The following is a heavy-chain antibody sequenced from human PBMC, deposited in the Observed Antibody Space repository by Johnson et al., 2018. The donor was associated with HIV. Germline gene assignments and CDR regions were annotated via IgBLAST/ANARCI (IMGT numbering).Heavy chain of an antibody. Sequence: VQLVESGGGVVQPGRSLRLSCAASGFTFSSYAMHWVRQAPGKGLEWVAVISYDGSNKYYADSVKGRFTISRDNSKNTLYLQMNSLRVEDTALYYCVRDPHSSGWVDAFDIWGQGTMVTVSS. CDR1: GFTFSSYA. CDR2: ISYDGSNK. V-gene: IGHV3-30-3*01. CDR3: VRDPHSSGWVDAFDI. J-gene: IGHJ3*02. D-gene: IGHD6-19*01.